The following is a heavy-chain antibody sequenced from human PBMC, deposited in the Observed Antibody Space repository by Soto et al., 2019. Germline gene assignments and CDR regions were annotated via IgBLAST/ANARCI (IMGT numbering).Heavy chain of an antibody. CDR3: ARTGPPWHFGVVIKPIMYNWFDP. J-gene: IGHJ5*02. Sequence: QVQLVQSGAEVKEPGASVKVSCKASGYNFTSYGIRRGRQDPGQGLEWMGWMRDYKGNTNDAQRLQGRVTMTRDTATSNAYRERRSLRSDATAVYYCARTGPPWHFGVVIKPIMYNWFDPWGQGTLVTVSS. D-gene: IGHD3-3*01. CDR1: GYNFTSYG. CDR2: MRDYKGNT. V-gene: IGHV1-18*01.